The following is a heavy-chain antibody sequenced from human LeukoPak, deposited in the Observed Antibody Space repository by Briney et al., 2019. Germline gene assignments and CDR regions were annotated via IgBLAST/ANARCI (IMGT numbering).Heavy chain of an antibody. CDR2: IRQDGGDK. CDR3: ARYFDNTAYSWRRFDY. J-gene: IGHJ4*02. D-gene: IGHD2-21*02. Sequence: GGSLRLSCAASGFTFSNFWMTWVRQAPGKGTEWLATIRQDGGDKWYVDSVKGRFTISRDNSRDSLYLQRNNLRAEDTAVYYCARYFDNTAYSWRRFDYWGQGGLVTVSS. V-gene: IGHV3-7*01. CDR1: GFTFSNFW.